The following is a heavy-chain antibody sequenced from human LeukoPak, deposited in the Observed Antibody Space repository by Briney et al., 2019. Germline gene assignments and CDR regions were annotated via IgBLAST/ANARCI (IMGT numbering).Heavy chain of an antibody. V-gene: IGHV4-39*07. Sequence: SETLSLTCTVSGDSIYNSDYYWGWIRQPPGKGLEWIGSIFYGGSTYYNPSLESRVTISVDKSNNQFSLRLTSVTAADTAMYYCARWPPDYGGPHDYWGQGTLVTVSS. CDR3: ARWPPDYGGPHDY. CDR1: GDSIYNSDYY. D-gene: IGHD4/OR15-4a*01. J-gene: IGHJ4*02. CDR2: IFYGGST.